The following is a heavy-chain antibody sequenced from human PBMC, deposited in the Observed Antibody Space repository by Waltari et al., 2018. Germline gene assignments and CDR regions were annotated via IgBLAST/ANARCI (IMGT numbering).Heavy chain of an antibody. CDR3: ARGRFLVTVPIGTSWLDP. J-gene: IGHJ5*02. Sequence: QVQLHKWGAGRLKPSEILSLTCAVNGGPFNVSNWCLLRQAPGKGLEWIGEINHSGTNNYNPSVESRVSISVDTSKRQFSLKLNSVTAADTAIYYCARGRFLVTVPIGTSWLDPWGQGTQVTVSS. V-gene: IGHV4-34*01. CDR2: INHSGTN. D-gene: IGHD3-3*01. CDR1: GGPFNVSN.